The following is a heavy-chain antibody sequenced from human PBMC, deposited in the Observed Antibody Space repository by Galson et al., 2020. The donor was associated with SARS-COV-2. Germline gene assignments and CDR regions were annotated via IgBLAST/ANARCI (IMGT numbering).Heavy chain of an antibody. CDR3: ARGDGDERVIECDY. Sequence: GESLKISCAASGFTFSTYAMSWVRQAPGKGLEWVSGISGRRGVTFYAGSVMGRFTMSRDISKNTLYLEMKSLRADDTAVYYCARGDGDERVIECDYWGQGTLVTVSS. D-gene: IGHD4-17*01. CDR1: GFTFSTYA. CDR2: ISGRRGVT. J-gene: IGHJ4*02. V-gene: IGHV3-23*01.